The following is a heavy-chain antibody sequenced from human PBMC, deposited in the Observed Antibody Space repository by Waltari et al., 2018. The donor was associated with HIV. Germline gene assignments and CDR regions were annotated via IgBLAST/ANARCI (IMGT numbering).Heavy chain of an antibody. J-gene: IGHJ4*01. CDR2: LKPRSGAK. CDR1: GPNFIGYF. V-gene: IGHV1-2*02. D-gene: IGHD3-16*01. Sequence: QDQLIQSGTEVKKPGASPRVSCRASGPNFIGYFIHWGRQAPGKGLEGIGSLKPRSGAKEKCKKFRGRITLTGDASVNTAHLDLKGLGFDETTNYFCQRPLATDQGGSDLWGQGTLVIVS. CDR3: QRPLATDQGGSDL.